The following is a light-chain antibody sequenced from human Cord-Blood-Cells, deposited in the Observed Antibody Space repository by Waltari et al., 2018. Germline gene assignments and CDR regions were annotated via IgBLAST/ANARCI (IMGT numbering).Light chain of an antibody. J-gene: IGKJ2*01. Sequence: EIVLTQSPATLSLSPGERATLSCRASQSVSSYLAWYQQKPGQAPRLLIYDASNRATGIPARFIGSGSGTDFTLTISSLEPEDFAVYYCQQRETFGQGTKLEIK. V-gene: IGKV3-11*01. CDR1: QSVSSY. CDR2: DAS. CDR3: QQRET.